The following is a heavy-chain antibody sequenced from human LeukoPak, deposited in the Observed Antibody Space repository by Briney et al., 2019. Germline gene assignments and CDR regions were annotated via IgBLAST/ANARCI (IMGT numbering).Heavy chain of an antibody. Sequence: ASVKLSCKASGYTFTAYSMHWVRQAPGQGLEWMGWINPNSGGTNYAQKFQGRVTMTRDTSITTAYMELSRLRSDDTAVYYCGKRHSSGWSGYWGQGTLVTVSS. V-gene: IGHV1-2*02. J-gene: IGHJ4*02. CDR1: GYTFTAYS. CDR2: INPNSGGT. D-gene: IGHD6-19*01. CDR3: GKRHSSGWSGY.